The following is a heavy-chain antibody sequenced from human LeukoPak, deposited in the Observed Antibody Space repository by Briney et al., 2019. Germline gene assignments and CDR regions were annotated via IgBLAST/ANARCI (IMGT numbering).Heavy chain of an antibody. J-gene: IGHJ4*02. Sequence: GGSLRLSCAASGFTVSNKYMTWVRQAPGKGLEWVSLIYSDGRTYYADSVKGRCTISRDNSKNTLYLQMNSLRVEDTALYYCARERGKDETAMASFDYWGQGTLVTVSS. V-gene: IGHV3-53*01. CDR3: ARERGKDETAMASFDY. D-gene: IGHD5-18*01. CDR1: GFTVSNKY. CDR2: IYSDGRT.